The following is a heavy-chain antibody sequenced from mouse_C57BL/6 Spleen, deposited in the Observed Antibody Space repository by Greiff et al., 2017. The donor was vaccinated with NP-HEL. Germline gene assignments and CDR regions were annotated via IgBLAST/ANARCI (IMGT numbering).Heavy chain of an antibody. D-gene: IGHD2-1*01. Sequence: VQLQQPGAELVKPGASVKMSCKASGYTFTSYWITWVKQRPGQGLEWIGDIYPGSGSTNYNEKFKSKATLTVDTSSSTAYMQLSSLTAEDSAVYYCARPLYYGNYEVWFAYWGQGTLVTVSA. CDR2: IYPGSGST. V-gene: IGHV1-55*01. J-gene: IGHJ3*01. CDR1: GYTFTSYW. CDR3: ARPLYYGNYEVWFAY.